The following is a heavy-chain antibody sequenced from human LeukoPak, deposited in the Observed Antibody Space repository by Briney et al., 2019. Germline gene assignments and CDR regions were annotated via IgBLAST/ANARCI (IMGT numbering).Heavy chain of an antibody. D-gene: IGHD4-17*01. CDR3: ASLTTVTQGYFDS. Sequence: SETLSLTRTVSGGSISSYYWSWIRQPPGKGLEWIGYIYYSGSTNYNPSLKSRVTISVDASKNQFSLKLSSVTATDTAVYYCASLTTVTQGYFDSWGQGTLVTVSS. J-gene: IGHJ4*02. CDR1: GGSISSYY. CDR2: IYYSGST. V-gene: IGHV4-59*08.